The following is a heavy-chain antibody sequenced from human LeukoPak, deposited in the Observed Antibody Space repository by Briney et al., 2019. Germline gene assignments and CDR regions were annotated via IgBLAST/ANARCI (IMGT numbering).Heavy chain of an antibody. CDR1: GFTVSSNY. D-gene: IGHD3-10*01. CDR3: AKGIVAMVRGVPYFDY. Sequence: GGSLRLSCAASGFTVSSNYMSWVRQAPGKGLEWVSVIYSGGSTYYADSVKGRFTISRDNSKNTLYLQMNSLRAEDTAVYYCAKGIVAMVRGVPYFDYWGQGTLVTVSS. V-gene: IGHV3-53*01. J-gene: IGHJ4*02. CDR2: IYSGGST.